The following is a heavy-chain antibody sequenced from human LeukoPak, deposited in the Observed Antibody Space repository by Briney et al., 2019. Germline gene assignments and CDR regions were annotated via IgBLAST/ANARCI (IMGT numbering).Heavy chain of an antibody. J-gene: IGHJ5*02. D-gene: IGHD6-13*01. CDR1: GYTFTSYA. CDR3: ARYIRSSSFFDP. Sequence: ASVKVSCKASGYTFTSYAMHWVRQAPGQRLEWMGWINAGNGNTKYSQKFQGRVTITRDTSASTAYMELSSLRSEDTAVYYCARYIRSSSFFDPWGQGTLVTVSS. V-gene: IGHV1-3*01. CDR2: INAGNGNT.